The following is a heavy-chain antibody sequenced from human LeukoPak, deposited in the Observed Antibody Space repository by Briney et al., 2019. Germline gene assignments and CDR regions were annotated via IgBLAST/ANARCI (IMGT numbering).Heavy chain of an antibody. CDR1: GYTFTGYY. J-gene: IGHJ6*02. CDR2: INPNSGGT. D-gene: IGHD3-3*01. V-gene: IGHV1-2*02. CDR3: ARMIGYDFWSGDYYYYYGMDV. Sequence: GASVKVSCKASGYTFTGYYMHWARQAPGQGLEWMGWINPNSGGTNYAQKFQGRVTMTRDTSISTAYMELSRLRSDDTAVYYCARMIGYDFWSGDYYYYYGMDVWGQGTTVTVSS.